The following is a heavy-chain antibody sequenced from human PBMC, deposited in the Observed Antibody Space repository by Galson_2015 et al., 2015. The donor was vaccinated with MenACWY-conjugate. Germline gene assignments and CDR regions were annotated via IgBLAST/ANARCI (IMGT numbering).Heavy chain of an antibody. CDR2: TYYRSKWFN. D-gene: IGHD6-13*01. Sequence: CAISGDSVSSISVAWNWIRQSPSRGLEWLGRTYYRSKWFNDYAMSVKSRITISPDTSKNQFSLQLNSVTPEDTAVYYCARWGPAGTSDYWGQGTMVTVSS. V-gene: IGHV6-1*01. CDR3: ARWGPAGTSDY. J-gene: IGHJ4*02. CDR1: GDSVSSISVA.